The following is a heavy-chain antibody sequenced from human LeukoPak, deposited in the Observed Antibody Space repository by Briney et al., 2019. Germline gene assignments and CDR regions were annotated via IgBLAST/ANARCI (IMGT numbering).Heavy chain of an antibody. J-gene: IGHJ4*02. V-gene: IGHV4-39*01. CDR3: ARYSGYDYVEYFDY. Sequence: PSETPSLTCTVSGGSISSSSYYWGWIRQPPGKGLEWIGSIYYSGSTYYNPSLKSRVTISVDTSKNQFSLKLSSVTAADTAVYYCARYSGYDYVEYFDYWGQGTLVTVSS. CDR2: IYYSGST. D-gene: IGHD5-12*01. CDR1: GGSISSSSYY.